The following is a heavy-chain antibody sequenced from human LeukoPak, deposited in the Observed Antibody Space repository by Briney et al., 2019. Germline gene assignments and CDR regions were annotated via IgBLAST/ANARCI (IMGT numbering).Heavy chain of an antibody. V-gene: IGHV4-4*02. J-gene: IGHJ3*02. D-gene: IGHD5-12*01. Sequence: SGTLSLTCAVSGGSISSNNWWSWVRQPPGKGLEWIGEIYHSGSTNYNPSLKSRVTIPVDKSKNQFSLKLNSVTAADTAVYYCARDTSGYNLLGAFDIWGQGTMVTVSS. CDR1: GGSISSNNW. CDR2: IYHSGST. CDR3: ARDTSGYNLLGAFDI.